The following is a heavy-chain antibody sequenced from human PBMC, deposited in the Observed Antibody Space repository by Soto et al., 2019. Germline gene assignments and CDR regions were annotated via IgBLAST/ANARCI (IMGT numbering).Heavy chain of an antibody. V-gene: IGHV1-69*06. D-gene: IGHD6-13*01. J-gene: IGHJ6*02. CDR1: GGTFSSYA. CDR2: IIPIFGTA. CDR3: ARSPDPIAAADIYYYYGMDV. Sequence: SVKVSCKASGGTFSSYAISWVRQAPGQGLEWMGGIIPIFGTANYAQKFQGRVTITADKSTSTAYMELSSLRSEDTAVYYCARSPDPIAAADIYYYYGMDVWGQGTTGTAP.